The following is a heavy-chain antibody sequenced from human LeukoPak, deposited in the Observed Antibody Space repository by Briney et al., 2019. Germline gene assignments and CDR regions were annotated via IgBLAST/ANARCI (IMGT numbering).Heavy chain of an antibody. J-gene: IGHJ3*02. Sequence: ASVKVSCKASGYTFTGYYMHWVRQAPGQGLEWMGWINPNSGGTNYAQKFQGRVTMTRDTSISTAYMELSRLRSDDTAVYYCASSYCSSTSCYDAFDIWGQGTMVTVSS. CDR3: ASSYCSSTSCYDAFDI. CDR1: GYTFTGYY. CDR2: INPNSGGT. V-gene: IGHV1-2*02. D-gene: IGHD2-2*01.